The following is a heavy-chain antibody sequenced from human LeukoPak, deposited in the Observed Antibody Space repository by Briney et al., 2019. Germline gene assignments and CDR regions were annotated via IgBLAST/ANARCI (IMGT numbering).Heavy chain of an antibody. J-gene: IGHJ4*02. Sequence: PGGSLRLSCAASGFTFSSYAMSWVRQAPGKGLEWVSAISGSGGSTYYADSVKGRFTISRDNSKNTLYLQMNSLRAEGTAVYYCAKDPHLDDYGDSTRDYWGQGTLVTVSS. CDR3: AKDPHLDDYGDSTRDY. CDR1: GFTFSSYA. V-gene: IGHV3-23*01. CDR2: ISGSGGST. D-gene: IGHD4-17*01.